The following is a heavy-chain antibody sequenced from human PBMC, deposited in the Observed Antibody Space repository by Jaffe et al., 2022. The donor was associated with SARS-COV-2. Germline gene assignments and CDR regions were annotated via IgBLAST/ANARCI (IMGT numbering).Heavy chain of an antibody. CDR3: AHSVDFFGNSGHPTLGFDF. J-gene: IGHJ4*02. CDR1: GFSLTTSGVG. D-gene: IGHD1-26*01. CDR2: IYWNDDK. V-gene: IGHV2-5*01. Sequence: QITLKESGPTLLKPTQTLTLTCTISGFSLTTSGVGVGWIRQPPGKALEWLALIYWNDDKRHSPSLNSRLTITKDTSKNQVVLTMTNMDPVDTGTYYCAHSVDFFGNSGHPTLGFDFWGQGTLVTVSS.